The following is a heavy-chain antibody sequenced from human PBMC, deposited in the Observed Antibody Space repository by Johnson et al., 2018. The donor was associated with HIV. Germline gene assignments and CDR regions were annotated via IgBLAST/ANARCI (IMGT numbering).Heavy chain of an antibody. V-gene: IGHV3-30*04. CDR3: ARGGRHDAFDI. Sequence: QVQLVESGGGVVQPGMSLRLSCAASGFTFSSYAMHWVRQAPGKGLEWVAVISYDGSNKYYADSVKGRFTISRDNSKNTLYLQMNSLRAEDTAVYYCARGGRHDAFDIWGQGTMVTVSS. CDR2: ISYDGSNK. CDR1: GFTFSSYA. J-gene: IGHJ3*02. D-gene: IGHD3-16*01.